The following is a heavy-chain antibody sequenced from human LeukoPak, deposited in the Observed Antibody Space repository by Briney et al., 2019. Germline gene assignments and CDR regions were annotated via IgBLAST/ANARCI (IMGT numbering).Heavy chain of an antibody. D-gene: IGHD5-24*01. V-gene: IGHV4-59*08. J-gene: IGHJ4*02. CDR3: ARRTDGYIDY. CDR2: IYYSGST. Sequence: SETLSLTCTVSGGSISSYYWSWIRQPPGKGLEWIGYIYYSGSTNYNPSLKSRVTISVDTSKNQFSLKLSSVTAADTAVYYCARRTDGYIDYWGQGTLVTVSS. CDR1: GGSISSYY.